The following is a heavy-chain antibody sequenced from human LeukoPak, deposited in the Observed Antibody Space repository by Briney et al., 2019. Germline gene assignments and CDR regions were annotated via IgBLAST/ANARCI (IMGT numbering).Heavy chain of an antibody. CDR1: GYTFTSYG. V-gene: IGHV1-18*01. D-gene: IGHD3-10*01. Sequence: ASVKLSCKTSGYTFTSYGISWVRQAPGQRLEYMGWISAYNGDTNYAQKLQGRVTMTTDTSTSTAYMELRSLRSDDTAMYYCAVRSGTYPYYFDYWGQGTLGPVSS. CDR3: AVRSGTYPYYFDY. CDR2: ISAYNGDT. J-gene: IGHJ4*02.